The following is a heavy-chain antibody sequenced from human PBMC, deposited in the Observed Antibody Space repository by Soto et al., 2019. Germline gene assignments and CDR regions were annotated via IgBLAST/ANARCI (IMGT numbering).Heavy chain of an antibody. D-gene: IGHD2-21*02. CDR3: ARGPVVTPFVDY. CDR1: GGSVTSGNYY. V-gene: IGHV4-61*01. Sequence: SETLSLTCTVSGGSVTSGNYYWSWIRQPPGKGLEWIGHIYYSGSTNSNPSLRSRVTISVDASKNQFSLKLSSVTAADTAIYYCARGPVVTPFVDYWGQGTLVTVSS. J-gene: IGHJ4*02. CDR2: IYYSGST.